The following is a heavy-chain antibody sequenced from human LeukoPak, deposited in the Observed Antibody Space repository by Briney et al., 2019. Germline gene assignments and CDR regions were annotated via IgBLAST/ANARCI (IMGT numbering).Heavy chain of an antibody. CDR1: GGSISSSSYY. Sequence: SETLSLTCTVSGGSISSSSYYWGWIRQPPGKGLEWIGSIYYTGSTNFNPSLKSRVTMSLDTSKNQFSLKLNSVTAADTAVYYCATGRAAAGSLGYWGQGTLVTVSS. CDR3: ATGRAAAGSLGY. J-gene: IGHJ4*02. V-gene: IGHV4-39*07. CDR2: IYYTGST. D-gene: IGHD6-25*01.